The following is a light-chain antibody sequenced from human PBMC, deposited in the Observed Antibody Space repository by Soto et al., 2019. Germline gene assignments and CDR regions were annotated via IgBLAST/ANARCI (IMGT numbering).Light chain of an antibody. J-gene: IGKJ1*01. CDR1: QGISSY. Sequence: AIRMTQSPSSFSASTGDRVTITCRASQGISSYLAWYQQKPGKAPKLLIYAASTLQSGVPSRFSGSGSGTDFTLTISCLQSEDFATYVCQQSYSTPPWTFGQGTKVDI. V-gene: IGKV1-8*01. CDR2: AAS. CDR3: QQSYSTPPWT.